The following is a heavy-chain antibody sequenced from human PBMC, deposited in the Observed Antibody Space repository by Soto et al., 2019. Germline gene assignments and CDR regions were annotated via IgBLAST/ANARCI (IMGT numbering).Heavy chain of an antibody. CDR3: VRADHYGPLFDQ. Sequence: EVQLVESGGALVQPGGSLRLSCTVSGFTFTEYYMNWVRQAPGKGLEWVANIRQDGGEIYYVDSVRGRFTISRDNVKNSVYLQMDSLRDEDTALYYCVRADHYGPLFDQWGQGTLVTVSS. D-gene: IGHD4-17*01. J-gene: IGHJ4*02. V-gene: IGHV3-7*01. CDR1: GFTFTEYY. CDR2: IRQDGGEI.